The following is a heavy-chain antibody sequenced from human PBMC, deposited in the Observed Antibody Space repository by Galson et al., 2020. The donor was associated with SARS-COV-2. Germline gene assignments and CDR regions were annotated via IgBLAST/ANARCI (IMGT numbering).Heavy chain of an antibody. Sequence: ETSQTLSLTCSVSGGSITSNFWSWIRQPPGNGLEWIGYVYNSGTPNYNPSLKSRVIMSVDRSKNQFSLKLNSVTAADTAVYYCARNSQDPYYGMDVWGQGTTVTVSS. CDR1: GGSITSNF. J-gene: IGHJ6*02. V-gene: IGHV4-59*08. D-gene: IGHD4-4*01. CDR2: VYNSGTP. CDR3: ARNSQDPYYGMDV.